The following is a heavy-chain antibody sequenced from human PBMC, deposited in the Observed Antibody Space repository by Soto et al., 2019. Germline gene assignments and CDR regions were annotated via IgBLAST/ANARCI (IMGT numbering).Heavy chain of an antibody. D-gene: IGHD2-2*01. CDR1: GYTFTSYG. Sequence: ASVKVSCKASGYTFTSYGISWVRQAPGQGLEWMGWISAYNGNTNYAQKLQGRVTMTRNTSTSTAYMELSSLRSEDTAVYYCARGTVVVPAAIDYWGQGTLVTVSS. CDR3: ARGTVVVPAAIDY. CDR2: ISAYNGNT. V-gene: IGHV1-18*01. J-gene: IGHJ4*02.